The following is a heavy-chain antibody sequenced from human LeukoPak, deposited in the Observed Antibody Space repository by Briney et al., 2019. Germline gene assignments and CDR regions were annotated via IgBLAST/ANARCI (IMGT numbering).Heavy chain of an antibody. Sequence: GGSLRLSCAASGFTFSSYAMNRVRLSAGHGLEWVSAITDNGNTTYYADSVQGLFTISRDNSKNTLYLQMNSLGVEDTAVYYCATLRLSDHFDYWGQGTLVTVSS. V-gene: IGHV3-23*05. CDR2: ITDNGNTT. CDR1: GFTFSSYA. CDR3: ATLRLSDHFDY. J-gene: IGHJ4*02. D-gene: IGHD2-15*01.